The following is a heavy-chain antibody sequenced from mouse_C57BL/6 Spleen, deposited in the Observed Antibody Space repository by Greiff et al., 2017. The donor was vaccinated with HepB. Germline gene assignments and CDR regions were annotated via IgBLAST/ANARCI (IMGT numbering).Heavy chain of an antibody. Sequence: QVQLKQPGAELVRPGSSVKLSCKASGYTFTSYWMDWVKQRPGQGLEWIGNIYPSDSETHYNQKFKDKATLTVDKSSSTAYMQLSSLTSEDSAVYYCARRNYYGSSPYWYFDVWGTGTTVTVSS. D-gene: IGHD1-1*01. J-gene: IGHJ1*03. V-gene: IGHV1-61*01. CDR1: GYTFTSYW. CDR2: IYPSDSET. CDR3: ARRNYYGSSPYWYFDV.